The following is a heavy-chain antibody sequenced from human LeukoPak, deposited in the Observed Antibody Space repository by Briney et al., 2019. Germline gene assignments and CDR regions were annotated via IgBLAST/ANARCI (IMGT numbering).Heavy chain of an antibody. Sequence: ASVKVFCKASGYTFTSYDINWVRQATGQGLEWMGWMNPNSGNTGYAQKFQGRVTMTRNTSISTAYMELSSLRSEDTAVYYCAREMVDSGSYYAAMDVWGKGTTVTVSS. J-gene: IGHJ6*04. CDR1: GYTFTSYD. CDR2: MNPNSGNT. D-gene: IGHD1-26*01. V-gene: IGHV1-8*01. CDR3: AREMVDSGSYYAAMDV.